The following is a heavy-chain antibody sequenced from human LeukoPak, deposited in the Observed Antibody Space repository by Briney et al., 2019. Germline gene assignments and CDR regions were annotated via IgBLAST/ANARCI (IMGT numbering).Heavy chain of an antibody. V-gene: IGHV4-30-4*01. D-gene: IGHD3-16*02. J-gene: IGHJ3*02. CDR1: GGSISSGDYY. CDR2: IYYSGST. CDR3: ARGTRGITFGGVIVLDAFDI. Sequence: SETLSLTCTVSGGSISSGDYYWSWIRQPPGKGLEWIGYIYYSGSTYYNPSLKSRVTISVDTSKNQFSLKLSSVTAADTAVYYCARGTRGITFGGVIVLDAFDIWGQGTMVTVSS.